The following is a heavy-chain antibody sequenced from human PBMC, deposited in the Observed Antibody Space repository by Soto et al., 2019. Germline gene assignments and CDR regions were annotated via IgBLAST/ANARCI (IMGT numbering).Heavy chain of an antibody. J-gene: IGHJ6*02. CDR3: ARDGSTSWYSYDYHGMDV. V-gene: IGHV3-7*05. Sequence: EVECVESGGGLGQPGGSLRLSCAASGFTFRTYWLSWVRQVPGKGLEWVANINLDGSEKNYVDSVKGRFTISRDNARNSLYLQMSSLRAEDTALYYCARDGSTSWYSYDYHGMDVWGQGTTVTVSS. CDR1: GFTFRTYW. D-gene: IGHD5-18*01. CDR2: INLDGSEK.